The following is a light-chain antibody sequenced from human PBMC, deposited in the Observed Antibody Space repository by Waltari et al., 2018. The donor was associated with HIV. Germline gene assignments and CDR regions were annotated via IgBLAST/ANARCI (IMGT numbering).Light chain of an antibody. J-gene: IGKJ4*01. V-gene: IGKV3-11*01. Sequence: EIVLTQSPATLSLSPGKRATLSCTASQSIGSYLAWYQQKPGQAPRLLIYDSSNRASGIPARFSGSGSGTDFTLTISSLEPEDFAVYYCHQRSNWPLTFGGGTKVEI. CDR3: HQRSNWPLT. CDR2: DSS. CDR1: QSIGSY.